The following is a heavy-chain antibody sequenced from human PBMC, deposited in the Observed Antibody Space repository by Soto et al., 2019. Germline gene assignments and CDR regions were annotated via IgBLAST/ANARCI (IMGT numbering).Heavy chain of an antibody. CDR3: ARHGPYYYGSSGYYLFDY. CDR1: GGSISSSSYY. D-gene: IGHD3-22*01. J-gene: IGHJ4*02. CDR2: IYYSGST. Sequence: SETLSLTCTVSGGSISSSSYYWGWIRQPPGKGLEWIGSIYYSGSTYYNPSLKSRVTISVDTSKNQFSLKLSSVTAADTAVYYCARHGPYYYGSSGYYLFDYWGQGTLVTVSS. V-gene: IGHV4-39*01.